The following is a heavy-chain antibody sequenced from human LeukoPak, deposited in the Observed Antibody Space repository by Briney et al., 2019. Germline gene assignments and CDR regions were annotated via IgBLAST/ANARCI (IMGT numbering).Heavy chain of an antibody. D-gene: IGHD2-15*01. V-gene: IGHV1-2*06. CDR2: INPNSGGT. CDR3: ARGYCSGGTCYLVENWLDP. J-gene: IGHJ5*02. CDR1: GGTFSSYA. Sequence: ASVKVSCKASGGTFSSYAISWVRQAPGQGLEWMGRINPNSGGTDYAQNFQGRVTTTRDTSISTAYMELSRLRSDDTAVYYCARGYCSGGTCYLVENWLDPWGQGTLVTVSS.